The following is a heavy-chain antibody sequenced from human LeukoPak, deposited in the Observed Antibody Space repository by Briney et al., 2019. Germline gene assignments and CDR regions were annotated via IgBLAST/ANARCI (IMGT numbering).Heavy chain of an antibody. D-gene: IGHD3-16*01. CDR1: GFTFSTYA. CDR3: ARDIRDYEYVWGSPGDY. V-gene: IGHV3-23*01. Sequence: GGSLRLSCAASGFTFSTYAMSWVRQAPGKGLEWVSLISGGSTYYADSVKGRFIISRDNSKNTPYLQMNSLRVEDTAVYYCARDIRDYEYVWGSPGDYWGQGTLVTVSS. J-gene: IGHJ4*02. CDR2: ISGGST.